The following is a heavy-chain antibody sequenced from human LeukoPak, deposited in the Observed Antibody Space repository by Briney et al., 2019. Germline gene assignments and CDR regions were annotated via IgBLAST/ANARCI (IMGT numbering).Heavy chain of an antibody. D-gene: IGHD6-19*01. Sequence: GGSLRLSCAASGFTFSSYSMNWVRQAPGKGLEWVSSICGSSSYIYYAASVKGRFTISRDNAKNSLYLQMNSLRAEDTAVYYCARDNSPKYSSGWYDYGYWGQGTLVTVSS. V-gene: IGHV3-21*01. J-gene: IGHJ4*02. CDR3: ARDNSPKYSSGWYDYGY. CDR2: ICGSSSYI. CDR1: GFTFSSYS.